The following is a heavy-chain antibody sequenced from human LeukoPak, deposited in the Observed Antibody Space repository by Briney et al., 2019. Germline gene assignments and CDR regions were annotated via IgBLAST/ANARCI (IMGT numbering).Heavy chain of an antibody. CDR3: VQSLGSNTWMGNWFDP. Sequence: SETLSLTCTVSGGSITSSGHSWGWIRQPPGKGLEWTGTIYYTGRTYYNPSLQSRITISVDTSRNQFSLKLSSVTAADTAVYYCVQSLGSNTWMGNWFDPWGQGTLVTVSS. CDR2: IYYTGRT. CDR1: GGSITSSGHS. V-gene: IGHV4-39*01. D-gene: IGHD6-13*01. J-gene: IGHJ5*02.